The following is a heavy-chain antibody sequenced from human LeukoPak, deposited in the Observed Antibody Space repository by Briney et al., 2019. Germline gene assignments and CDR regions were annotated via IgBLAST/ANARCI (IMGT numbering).Heavy chain of an antibody. CDR1: GDSISSSSYS. CDR3: ARGSRVLLGKLNWFDP. V-gene: IGHV4-39*01. CDR2: LSNTGST. D-gene: IGHD2-21*01. J-gene: IGHJ5*02. Sequence: KSSETLSLTCIVSGDSISSSSYSWGWIRQPPGKGLEWVGSLSNTGSTYHNPSLRSRLTISVDMSKNQFSLRLSSVTAADTAVYYCARGSRVLLGKLNWFDPWGQGTLVTVSS.